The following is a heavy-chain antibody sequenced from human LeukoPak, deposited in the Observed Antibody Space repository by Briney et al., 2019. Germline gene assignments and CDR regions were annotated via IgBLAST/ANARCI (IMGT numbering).Heavy chain of an antibody. CDR1: GFTFMDYS. D-gene: IGHD2-21*02. CDR3: ARGNYDCGGDCYTAEYFQH. V-gene: IGHV3-21*01. J-gene: IGHJ1*01. CDR2: ISGSSTYI. Sequence: NPGGSLSLSCAASGFTFMDYSMYWVRQAPGKGLEWVSSISGSSTYIHYADSLKGRFTISRDNAKNSLYLQMNSLRAEDTAVYYCARGNYDCGGDCYTAEYFQHWGQGTLVTVSS.